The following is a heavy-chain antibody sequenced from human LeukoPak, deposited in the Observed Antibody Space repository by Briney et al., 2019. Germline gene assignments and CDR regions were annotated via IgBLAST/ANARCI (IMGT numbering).Heavy chain of an antibody. CDR2: IYYSGST. V-gene: IGHV4-59*01. D-gene: IGHD3-10*01. J-gene: IGHJ6*02. CDR1: GGSISSYY. CDR3: ARAPSPWFGELGYYYYGMDV. Sequence: SETLSLTCTVSGGSISSYYWSWIRQPPGKGLEWIGYIYYSGSTNYNPSLKSRVTISVDTSKNQFSLKLSSVTAADTAVYYCARAPSPWFGELGYYYYGMDVWGQGTTVTVSS.